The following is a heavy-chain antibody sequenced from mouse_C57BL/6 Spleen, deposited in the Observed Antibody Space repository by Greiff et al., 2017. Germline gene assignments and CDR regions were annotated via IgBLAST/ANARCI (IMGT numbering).Heavy chain of an antibody. J-gene: IGHJ3*01. D-gene: IGHD1-1*01. CDR1: GYTFTDYY. CDR3: ARKDYYGSEGFAY. V-gene: IGHV1-76*01. Sequence: QVQLQQSGAELVRPGASVKLSCKASGYTFTDYYINWVKQRPGQGLEWIARIYPGSGNTYYNEKFKGKATLTAEKSSSTAYMQLSSLTSEDSAVYFCARKDYYGSEGFAYWGQGTLVTVSA. CDR2: IYPGSGNT.